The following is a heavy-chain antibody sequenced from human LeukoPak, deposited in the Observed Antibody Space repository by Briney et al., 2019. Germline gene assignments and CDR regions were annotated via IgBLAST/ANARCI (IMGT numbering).Heavy chain of an antibody. CDR1: NYPITSDYY. J-gene: IGHJ6*03. CDR3: ARAGFGTAYNRFYYYMDV. V-gene: IGHV4-38-2*01. D-gene: IGHD3-16*01. CDR2: IFHSGIA. Sequence: SETLSLTCEVSNYPITSDYYWVWIRQPPGQGLEWIGQIFHSGIAHYNPSLKSRVTMSVDTSRSQFSVNLNSVTAADTAVYYCARAGFGTAYNRFYYYMDVWGKGTTVSVSS.